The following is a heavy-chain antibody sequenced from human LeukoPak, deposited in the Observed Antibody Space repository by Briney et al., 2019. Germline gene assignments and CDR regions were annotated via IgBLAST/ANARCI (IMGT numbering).Heavy chain of an antibody. CDR2: INPNSGST. V-gene: IGHV1-2*02. CDR3: ARQADNDWFDS. CDR1: GYTFTGYY. Sequence: ASVKVSCKASGYTFTGYYMYWVRQAPGQGLEWMGWINPNSGSTKYAQKFQGRVTMTRDTSISTAYMELSRLRSDDSAVFYCARQADNDWFDSWGQGTLVTVSS. D-gene: IGHD1-1*01. J-gene: IGHJ5*01.